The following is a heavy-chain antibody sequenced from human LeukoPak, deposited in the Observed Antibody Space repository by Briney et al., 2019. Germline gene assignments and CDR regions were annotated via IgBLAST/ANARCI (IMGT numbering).Heavy chain of an antibody. V-gene: IGHV1-58*02. Sequence: SVKVSCKASGFTLTSSAMQWVRQARGQRLEWIGWIVVGSGNTNYAQKFQERVTITRDMSTSTAYMELSSLRSEDTAVYYCAADRWVGATTFDYWGQGTLVTVSS. CDR3: AADRWVGATTFDY. CDR1: GFTLTSSA. J-gene: IGHJ4*02. CDR2: IVVGSGNT. D-gene: IGHD1-26*01.